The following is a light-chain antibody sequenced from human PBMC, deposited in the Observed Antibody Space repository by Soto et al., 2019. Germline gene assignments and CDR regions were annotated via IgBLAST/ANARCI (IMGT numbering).Light chain of an antibody. J-gene: IGLJ1*01. CDR2: GND. CDR1: ASNIASNS. CDR3: APWDDNLNAYV. Sequence: QSVLTQPPSASGTPGQSVTISCSGSASNIASNSVNWYQHLPGAAPKLLIFGNDQRPSGVPDRFSGSKSGTSASLVISGLQSEDEADYYCAPWDDNLNAYVFGTGTKVTAL. V-gene: IGLV1-44*01.